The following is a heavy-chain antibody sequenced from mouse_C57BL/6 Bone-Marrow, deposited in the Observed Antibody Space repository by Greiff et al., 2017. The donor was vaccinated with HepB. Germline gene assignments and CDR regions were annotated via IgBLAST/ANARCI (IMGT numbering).Heavy chain of an antibody. V-gene: IGHV1-42*01. D-gene: IGHD1-1*01. CDR2: INPSTGGT. J-gene: IGHJ1*03. CDR1: GYSFTGYY. CDR3: ARRAGSSYDWYFDG. Sequence: EVKLMESGPELVKPGASVKISCKASGYSFTGYYMNWVKQSPEKSLEWIGEINPSTGGTTYNQKFKAKATLTVDKSSSTAYMQLKSLTSEDSAVYYGARRAGSSYDWYFDGWGTGTTVTVSS.